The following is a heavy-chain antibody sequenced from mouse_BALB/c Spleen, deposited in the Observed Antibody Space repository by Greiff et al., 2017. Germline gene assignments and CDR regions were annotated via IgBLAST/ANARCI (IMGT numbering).Heavy chain of an antibody. D-gene: IGHD2-4*01. CDR3: VRSTMITTSFAY. CDR1: GFTFNTYA. V-gene: IGHV10-1*02. CDR2: IRSKSNNYAT. Sequence: EVQLVESGGGLVQPKGSLKLSCAASGFTFNTYAMNWVRQAPRKGLEWVARIRSKSNNYATYYADSVKDRFTISRDDSQSMLYLQMNNLKTEDTAMYYCVRSTMITTSFAYWGQGTLVTVSA. J-gene: IGHJ3*01.